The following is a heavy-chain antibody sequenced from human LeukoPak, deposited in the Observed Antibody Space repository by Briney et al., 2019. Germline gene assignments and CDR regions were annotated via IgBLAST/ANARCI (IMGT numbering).Heavy chain of an antibody. D-gene: IGHD6-13*01. V-gene: IGHV3-9*01. J-gene: IGHJ4*02. CDR1: GFTFADYG. Sequence: PGGSLRLSCAASGFTFADYGMHWVRQVPGKGLEWVSGISWNSGTIDYADSVKGRFTISRDNAKNSLYLQMNSLRAEDTAVYYCARDHETSFGYSSSWFDYWGQGTLVTVSS. CDR3: ARDHETSFGYSSSWFDY. CDR2: ISWNSGTI.